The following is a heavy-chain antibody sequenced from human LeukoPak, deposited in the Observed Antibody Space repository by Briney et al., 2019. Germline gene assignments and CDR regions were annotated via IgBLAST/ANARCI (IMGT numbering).Heavy chain of an antibody. D-gene: IGHD6-13*01. CDR2: IYYSGST. V-gene: IGHV4-59*08. Sequence: SETLSLTCTVSGGSISSYYWSWIRQPPGKGLEWIGYIYYSGSTNYNPSLKSRVTISVDTSKKQFSLKLSSVTAADTAVYYCARTIAAAGTLNYYYYYGMDVWGQGTTVTVSS. J-gene: IGHJ6*02. CDR3: ARTIAAAGTLNYYYYYGMDV. CDR1: GGSISSYY.